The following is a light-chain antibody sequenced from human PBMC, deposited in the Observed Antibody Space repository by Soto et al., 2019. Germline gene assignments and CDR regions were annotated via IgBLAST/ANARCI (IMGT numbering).Light chain of an antibody. CDR2: DAS. J-gene: IGKJ1*01. CDR1: QSISSY. Sequence: DIQMTQSTSSLSASVGDRVTITCRASQSISSYLNWYQQKPGKAPKLLIYDASSLESGVPSRFSGSGSGTEFTLTISSLQPDDFATYYCQQYNSYSWTFGQGTKVAIK. CDR3: QQYNSYSWT. V-gene: IGKV1-5*01.